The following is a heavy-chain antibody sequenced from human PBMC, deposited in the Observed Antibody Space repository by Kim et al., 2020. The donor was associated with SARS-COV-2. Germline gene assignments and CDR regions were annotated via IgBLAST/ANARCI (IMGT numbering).Heavy chain of an antibody. V-gene: IGHV4-59*01. CDR2: IYYSGST. J-gene: IGHJ4*02. CDR3: ERDDGSSWYDY. Sequence: SETLSLTCTVSGGSISSYYWSWIRQPPGKGLEWIGYIYYSGSTNYNPSLKSRVTISVDTSKNQFSLKLSSVTAADTAVYYCERDDGSSWYDYWGQGTLVTVSS. CDR1: GGSISSYY. D-gene: IGHD6-13*01.